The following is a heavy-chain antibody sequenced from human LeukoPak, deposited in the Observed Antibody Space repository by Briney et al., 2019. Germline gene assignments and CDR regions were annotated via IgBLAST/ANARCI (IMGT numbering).Heavy chain of an antibody. CDR1: GFTFSNSA. CDR2: LGSGGIT. CDR3: AKDYSDSSGYYYGDY. Sequence: GGSLRLSCAASGFTFSNSAMSWVRQGPGKGLEWVSALGSGGITYYADSVKGRFTISRDNSKNTLYLQMNSLRAEDTAVYYCAKDYSDSSGYYYGDYRGQGTLVTVSS. D-gene: IGHD3-22*01. V-gene: IGHV3-23*01. J-gene: IGHJ4*02.